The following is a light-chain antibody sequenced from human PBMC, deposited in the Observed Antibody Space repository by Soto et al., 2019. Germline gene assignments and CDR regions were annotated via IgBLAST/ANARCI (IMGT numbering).Light chain of an antibody. J-gene: IGKJ1*01. V-gene: IGKV3-20*01. CDR1: QSVSSSY. CDR2: GAS. Sequence: EIVLTQYPGTLSLSPGERETLSCRASQSVSSSYLAWYQQKPGQAPRLLIYGASNRATGIPDRFSGSESRTYFTLTISRLEPEDSAVYYCQQYGSSGTFGQGTRVEIK. CDR3: QQYGSSGT.